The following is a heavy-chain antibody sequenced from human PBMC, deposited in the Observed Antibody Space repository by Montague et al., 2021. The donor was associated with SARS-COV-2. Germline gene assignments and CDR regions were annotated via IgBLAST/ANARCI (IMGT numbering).Heavy chain of an antibody. CDR3: AGGLIRGDHGLDV. V-gene: IGHV4-4*07. D-gene: IGHD3-10*01. CDR1: GGSMNLYY. Sequence: SETLSLTCNVSGGSMNLYYWTWVRQPAGKGLEWIGRFYPSGSTNFNPYLQSRVSMSVDMSKNQSSLILTSVTAADTAIYYCAGGLIRGDHGLDVWGQGTTVSVSS. CDR2: FYPSGST. J-gene: IGHJ6*02.